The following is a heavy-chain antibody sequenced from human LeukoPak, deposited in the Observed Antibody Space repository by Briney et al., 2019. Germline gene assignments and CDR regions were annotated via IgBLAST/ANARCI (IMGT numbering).Heavy chain of an antibody. CDR1: GGSFSGYY. J-gene: IGHJ4*02. CDR2: INHSGST. V-gene: IGHV4-34*01. D-gene: IGHD6-19*01. Sequence: SETLSLTCAVYGGSFSGYYWSWIRHPPGKGLEWIGEINHSGSTNYNPSLKSRVTISVDTSKNQFSLKLSSVTAADTAVYYCARVPRIAVAGRGYFDYWGQGTLVTVSS. CDR3: ARVPRIAVAGRGYFDY.